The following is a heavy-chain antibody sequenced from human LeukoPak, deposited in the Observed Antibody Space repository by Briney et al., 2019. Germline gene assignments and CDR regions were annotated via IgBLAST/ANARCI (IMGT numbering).Heavy chain of an antibody. V-gene: IGHV3-74*01. CDR3: ARETSPYRYDSRGYSTGDY. CDR1: GFTFSSYW. CDR2: INSDGSST. D-gene: IGHD3-22*01. J-gene: IGHJ4*02. Sequence: GGSLRLSCAASGFTFSSYWMYWVRQAPGKGLVWVSRINSDGSSTSYADSVKGRFTISRDNAKNTLYLQMNSLRAEDTAVYYCARETSPYRYDSRGYSTGDYWGQGTLVTVSS.